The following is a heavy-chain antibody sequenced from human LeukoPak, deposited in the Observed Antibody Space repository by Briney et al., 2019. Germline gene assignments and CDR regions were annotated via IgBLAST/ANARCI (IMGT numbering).Heavy chain of an antibody. CDR3: ARINLPYIRFGEDPYYYYYYMDV. J-gene: IGHJ6*03. V-gene: IGHV1-69*13. CDR2: IIPIFGTA. D-gene: IGHD3-10*01. CDR1: GGTFSSYA. Sequence: ASVKVSCKASGGTFSSYAISWVRQAPGQGLEWMGGIIPIFGTANYAQKFQGRVTITADESTSTAYIELSSLRSEDTAVYYCARINLPYIRFGEDPYYYYYYMDVWGKGTTVTVSS.